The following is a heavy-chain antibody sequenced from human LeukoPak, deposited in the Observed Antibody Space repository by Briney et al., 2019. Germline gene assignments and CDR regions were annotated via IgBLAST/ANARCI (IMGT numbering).Heavy chain of an antibody. CDR3: ARREFYDTSGYLFDY. V-gene: IGHV3-48*03. CDR2: IGTSGSTM. J-gene: IGHJ4*02. D-gene: IGHD3-22*01. CDR1: GFIFSRYE. Sequence: GGSLRLSCVASGFIFSRYEMNWVRQAPGKGLEWLSYIGTSGSTMSYADSVKGRFTISRDNAKNSLYLQMNSLRAEDTAVYYCARREFYDTSGYLFDYWGQGTLVTVSS.